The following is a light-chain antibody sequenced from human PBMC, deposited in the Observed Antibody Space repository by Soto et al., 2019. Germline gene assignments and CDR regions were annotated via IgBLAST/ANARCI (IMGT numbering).Light chain of an antibody. Sequence: DIQMTQSPSSLSASVGDKVTITCRASRGIDTDLAWYQQKPGKPPKLLIDTASTLQSGIPSRFSGSGSGTDFTLTISSLQPEDVATYYCQKYDSAPLTFGQGTRLEIK. CDR2: TAS. CDR1: RGIDTD. J-gene: IGKJ5*01. V-gene: IGKV1-27*01. CDR3: QKYDSAPLT.